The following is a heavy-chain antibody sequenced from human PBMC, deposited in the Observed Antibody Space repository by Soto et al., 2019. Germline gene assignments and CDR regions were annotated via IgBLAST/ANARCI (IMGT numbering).Heavy chain of an antibody. CDR2: IRGSGSDK. D-gene: IGHD1-26*01. J-gene: IGHJ4*02. Sequence: PGGSLRLSCAASGFTFSNAWMSWVRQAPGKGLEWVSDIRGSGSDKYYADSVKGRFTISRDNSKNTLYLQMNSLRAEDTAVYYCAKRGSGSQFDYWGQGTLVTVSS. V-gene: IGHV3-23*01. CDR3: AKRGSGSQFDY. CDR1: GFTFSNAW.